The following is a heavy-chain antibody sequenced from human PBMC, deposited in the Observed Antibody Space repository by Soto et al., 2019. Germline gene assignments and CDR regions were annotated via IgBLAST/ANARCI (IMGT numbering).Heavy chain of an antibody. CDR2: IYYSDSP. J-gene: IGHJ4*02. CDR3: ARDVPYDASGI. D-gene: IGHD3-22*01. Sequence: QVQLQESGPGLVKPSETLSLTCTVSGGPVTSAYWHWIRQPPGKGLEWIGHIYYSDSPSYNPSLKSRVTIAVDTFNIHFSLRLTSVTAADTAVYYCARDVPYDASGIWGQGTLVTVS. CDR1: GGPVTSAY. V-gene: IGHV4-59*02.